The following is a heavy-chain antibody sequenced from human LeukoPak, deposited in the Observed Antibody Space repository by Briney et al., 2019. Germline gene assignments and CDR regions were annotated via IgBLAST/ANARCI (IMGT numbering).Heavy chain of an antibody. CDR2: IRYDGSNK. J-gene: IGHJ6*03. V-gene: IGHV3-30*02. Sequence: GGSLRLSCAASGFTFSSYGMHWVRQAPGKGLEWVAFIRYDGSNKYYADSVKGRFTISRDNSKNTLYLQMNSLRAEDTAVYYCAKAELPKYYDFWSGYDYYMDVWGKGTTVTVSS. CDR1: GFTFSSYG. D-gene: IGHD3-3*01. CDR3: AKAELPKYYDFWSGYDYYMDV.